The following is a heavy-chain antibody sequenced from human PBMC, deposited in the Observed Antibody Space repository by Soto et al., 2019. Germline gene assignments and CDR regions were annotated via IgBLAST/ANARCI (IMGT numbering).Heavy chain of an antibody. D-gene: IGHD2-15*01. J-gene: IGHJ6*02. CDR1: GFTVSYFY. CDR2: IYGGDSK. V-gene: IGHV3-53*01. Sequence: EVQLVESGGGLIQPGGSLRLSCAASGFTVSYFYMNWVRQAPGKGLEWVSVIYGGDSKYYADSVKGRFTTSRDSSKNTVYLQMNSLRAEDTAVYYCARVDSVDYYYGMDGWGQGTTVTVSS. CDR3: ARVDSVDYYYGMDG.